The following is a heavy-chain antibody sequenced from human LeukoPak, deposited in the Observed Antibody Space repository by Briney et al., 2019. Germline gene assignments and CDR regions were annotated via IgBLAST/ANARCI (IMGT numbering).Heavy chain of an antibody. J-gene: IGHJ4*02. CDR1: GDIVSSNSAA. V-gene: IGHV6-1*01. CDR3: ARGAYSSGWLLDY. D-gene: IGHD6-19*01. CDR2: TYYRSKLYN. Sequence: SQTLSLTCAISGDIVSSNSAAWNWIRQSPSRGLEWLGRTYYRSKLYNDYAVSVKSRITINPDTSKNQFSLQLNSVTPEDTAVYYCARGAYSSGWLLDYWGQGTLVTVSS.